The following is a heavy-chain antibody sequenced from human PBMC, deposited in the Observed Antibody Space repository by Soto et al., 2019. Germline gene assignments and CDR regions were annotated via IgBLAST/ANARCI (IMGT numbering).Heavy chain of an antibody. D-gene: IGHD2-15*01. CDR3: ATGGGGSWGLGY. V-gene: IGHV1-24*01. CDR1: GYTLTELS. J-gene: IGHJ4*02. Sequence: ASVKVSCKVSGYTLTELSMHWVRQAPGKGLEWMGGFDPEDGETIYAQKFQGRVTMTEDTSTDTAYMELSSLRSEDTAVYYCATGGGGSWGLGYWGQGTLVTVSS. CDR2: FDPEDGET.